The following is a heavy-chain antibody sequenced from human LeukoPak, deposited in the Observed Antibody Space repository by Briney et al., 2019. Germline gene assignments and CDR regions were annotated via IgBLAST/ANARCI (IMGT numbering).Heavy chain of an antibody. CDR2: IYYSGST. CDR3: ARERPTTVTTLGYYYCGMDV. Sequence: SETLSLTCTVSGGSISSSSYYWGWIRQPPGKGLEWIGSIYYSGSTYYNPSLKSRVTISVDTSKNQFSLKLSSVTAADTAVYYCARERPTTVTTLGYYYCGMDVWGQGTTVTVSS. D-gene: IGHD4-17*01. J-gene: IGHJ6*02. CDR1: GGSISSSSYY. V-gene: IGHV4-39*02.